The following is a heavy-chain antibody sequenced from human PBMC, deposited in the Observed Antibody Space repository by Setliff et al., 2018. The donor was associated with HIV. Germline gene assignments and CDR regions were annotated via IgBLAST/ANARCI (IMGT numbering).Heavy chain of an antibody. CDR1: GESVSGYY. V-gene: IGHV4-34*11. D-gene: IGHD3-3*01. Sequence: PSETLSLTCAVYGESVSGYYWSWIRQPPGKGLEWIGYIYTSGITNYNPSLKSRVTMSVDTSKNQFSLKLSSVTAADTAVYYCARDYSGGYYSGWKYYYMDVWGKGTTVTVSS. J-gene: IGHJ6*03. CDR2: IYTSGIT. CDR3: ARDYSGGYYSGWKYYYMDV.